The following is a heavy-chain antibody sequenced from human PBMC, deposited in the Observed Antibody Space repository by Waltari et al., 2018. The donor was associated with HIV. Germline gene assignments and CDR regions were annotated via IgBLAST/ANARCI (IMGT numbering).Heavy chain of an antibody. CDR2: INHSGST. CDR3: ARLPVGYYGSGRGVYYFDY. J-gene: IGHJ4*02. Sequence: QVQLQQWGAGLLKPSETLSLTCAVYGGSFSGYYWRWLRQPPGKGLEWIGEINHSGSTNYNPSLKSRVTISVDTSKNQFSLKLSSVTAADTAVYYCARLPVGYYGSGRGVYYFDYWGQGTLVTVSS. CDR1: GGSFSGYY. D-gene: IGHD3-10*01. V-gene: IGHV4-34*01.